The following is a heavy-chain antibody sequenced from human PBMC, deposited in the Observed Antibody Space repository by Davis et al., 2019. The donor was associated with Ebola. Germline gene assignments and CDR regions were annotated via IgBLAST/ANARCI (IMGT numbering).Heavy chain of an antibody. D-gene: IGHD3-22*01. CDR2: IIPILATA. Sequence: SVKVSCKASGDTFNNHGVSWVRQAPGQGLEWMGGIIPILATADYAQKFQDRVTITADKSTSTAYMELSSLRSEDTAVYYCATHGLSLSDYYRYYYGMDVWGQGTTVTVSS. V-gene: IGHV1-69*10. CDR3: ATHGLSLSDYYRYYYGMDV. CDR1: GDTFNNHG. J-gene: IGHJ6*02.